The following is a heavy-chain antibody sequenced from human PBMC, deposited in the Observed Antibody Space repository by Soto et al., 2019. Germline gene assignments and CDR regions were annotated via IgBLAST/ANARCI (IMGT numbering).Heavy chain of an antibody. CDR1: GFTFSSYA. J-gene: IGHJ4*02. CDR2: ISYDGSNK. V-gene: IGHV3-30-3*01. D-gene: IGHD2-8*01. Sequence: QVQLVESGGGVVQPGRSLRLSCAASGFTFSSYAMHWVRQAPGKGLEWVAVISYDGSNKYYADSVKGRFTISRDNSKNTLYLQMNSLRAEDTAVYYCARVYVGYWGQGTLVTVSS. CDR3: ARVYVGY.